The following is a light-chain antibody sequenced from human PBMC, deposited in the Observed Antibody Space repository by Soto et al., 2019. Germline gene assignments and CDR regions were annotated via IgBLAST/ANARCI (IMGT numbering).Light chain of an antibody. V-gene: IGKV1-33*01. Sequence: DIHRTDYESSLSSSLGDRVPITCQASQDISNYLNWYQQKPGKAPKLLIYDASNLETGVPSRFSGSGSGTDFTFTISSLQPEDIATYYCQQSYNSPQTFGRGTKVDIK. CDR3: QQSYNSPQT. CDR2: DAS. J-gene: IGKJ1*01. CDR1: QDISNY.